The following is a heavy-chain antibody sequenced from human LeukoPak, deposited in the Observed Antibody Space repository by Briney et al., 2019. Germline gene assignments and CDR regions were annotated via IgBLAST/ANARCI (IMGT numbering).Heavy chain of an antibody. CDR1: GYTFTSYY. J-gene: IGHJ6*03. Sequence: ASVNVSCKASGYTFTSYYMHWVRQTPGQGLEWVGIINPTGGSTSYVQKFQGRVTMTRDTSTRKVYMEVSSLRSEDTAVYYCARDQQAARILYYYYCMDVWGKGTTVTVSS. V-gene: IGHV1-46*01. CDR3: ARDQQAARILYYYYCMDV. CDR2: INPTGGST. D-gene: IGHD6-6*01.